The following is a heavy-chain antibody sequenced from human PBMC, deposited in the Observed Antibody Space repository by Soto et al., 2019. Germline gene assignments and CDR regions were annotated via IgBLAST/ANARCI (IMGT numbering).Heavy chain of an antibody. CDR2: IYYSGST. J-gene: IGHJ3*02. D-gene: IGHD6-19*01. CDR3: ARDYASGWYGGAFDI. V-gene: IGHV4-59*01. Sequence: SETLSLTCTVSGGSISSYYWSWIRQPPGKGLEWIGYIYYSGSTNYNPSVKSRVTISVDTSKNQFSLKLSSVTAADADVCDCARDYASGWYGGAFDIWGQGTMVTVSS. CDR1: GGSISSYY.